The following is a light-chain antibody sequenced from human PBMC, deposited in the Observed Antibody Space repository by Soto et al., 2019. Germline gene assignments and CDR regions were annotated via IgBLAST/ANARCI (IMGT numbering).Light chain of an antibody. Sequence: DIQVTQSPSSLSASVGDRVTITCRASQTIRIDLNWYQQKPGKAPNLLIYAASSLLSGVPSRFSGSVSGTDFTLNISSLQPEEFATSYCQQSYNTPYTFGQGTKLAIK. CDR2: AAS. J-gene: IGKJ2*01. CDR1: QTIRID. V-gene: IGKV1-39*01. CDR3: QQSYNTPYT.